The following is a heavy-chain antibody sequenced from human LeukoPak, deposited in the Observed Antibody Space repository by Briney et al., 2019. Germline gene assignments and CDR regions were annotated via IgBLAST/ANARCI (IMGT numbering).Heavy chain of an antibody. V-gene: IGHV4-4*07. D-gene: IGHD6-19*01. Sequence: SETLSLTCTVSGGSIGTHYWSWIRQPAGKGLEWIGRIYSSGTSNYNPSLTSRATMSLDTSGNQFSLKLTSVTAADTAVYFCARDLVEAGYRSALFAYWGQGIRVTVSS. J-gene: IGHJ4*02. CDR3: ARDLVEAGYRSALFAY. CDR1: GGSIGTHY. CDR2: IYSSGTS.